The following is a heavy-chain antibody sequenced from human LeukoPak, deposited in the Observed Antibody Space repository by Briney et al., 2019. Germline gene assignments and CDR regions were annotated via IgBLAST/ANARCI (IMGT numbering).Heavy chain of an antibody. D-gene: IGHD6-13*01. CDR3: ARGKAMQQQLVHHY. V-gene: IGHV7-4-1*02. J-gene: IGHJ4*02. Sequence: ASVKVSCKASGYTFTSYAMNWVRQAPGQGLEWMGWINTNTGNPTYAQGFTGRFVFSLDTSFSTAYLQISSLKAEDTAVYYCARGKAMQQQLVHHYWGQGTLVTVSS. CDR2: INTNTGNP. CDR1: GYTFTSYA.